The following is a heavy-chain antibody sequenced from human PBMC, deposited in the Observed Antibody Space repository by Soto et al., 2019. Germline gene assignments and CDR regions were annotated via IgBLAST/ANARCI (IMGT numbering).Heavy chain of an antibody. CDR3: AKSSGGGRVGATEGH. J-gene: IGHJ4*02. V-gene: IGHV3-23*01. CDR2: ISISGSST. Sequence: PGGSLRLSFAASGFTFSTYAMNWVRQAPGKVRELVSGISISGSSTYYADSVKGRFTISRNNSKNTLYLQMNLLRAEGTAVYFWAKSSGGGRVGATEGHWGQGALVTVSS. CDR1: GFTFSTYA. D-gene: IGHD1-26*01.